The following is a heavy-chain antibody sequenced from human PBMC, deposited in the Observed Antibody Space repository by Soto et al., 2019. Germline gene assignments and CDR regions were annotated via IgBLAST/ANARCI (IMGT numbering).Heavy chain of an antibody. Sequence: GSLRLSGAASVFTFSSYAMHWVRQAPGKGLEWVAVISYDGSNKYYADSVKGRFTISRDNSKNTLYLQMNSLRAEDTAVYYCARGPSSLTRFDYWGQGTLVTVSS. V-gene: IGHV3-30-3*01. CDR3: ARGPSSLTRFDY. J-gene: IGHJ4*02. D-gene: IGHD2-2*01. CDR1: VFTFSSYA. CDR2: ISYDGSNK.